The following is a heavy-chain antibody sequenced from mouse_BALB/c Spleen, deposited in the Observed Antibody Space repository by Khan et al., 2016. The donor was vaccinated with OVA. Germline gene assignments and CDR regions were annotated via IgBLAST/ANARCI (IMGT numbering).Heavy chain of an antibody. J-gene: IGHJ2*01. D-gene: IGHD1-1*01. Sequence: EVQLVETGPGLLKPSQSLSLTCTVTGYSFTSYYVWNLIRHLPGNKLEWMAYIGYCGSTTYNPTLRSQITITRDTSKNPSYLQLNSVTTEDTATYYCASGRLLRRYPDCFDYWGQGTTLTVSS. CDR3: ASGRLLRRYPDCFDY. V-gene: IGHV3-2*02. CDR2: IGYCGST. CDR1: GYSFTSYYV.